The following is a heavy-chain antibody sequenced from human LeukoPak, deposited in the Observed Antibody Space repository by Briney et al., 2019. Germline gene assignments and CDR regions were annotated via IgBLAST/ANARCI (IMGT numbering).Heavy chain of an antibody. V-gene: IGHV3-30-3*01. CDR2: ISYDGSNK. CDR1: GFTFSSYA. CDR3: ARDRIRQKRYGMDV. Sequence: GRSLRLSCAASGFTFSSYAMHWVRQAPGKGLEWVAVISYDGSNKYYADSVKGRFTISRDNSKNTLYLQMNSLRAEDTAVYYCARDRIRQKRYGMDVWGQGTTVTVSS. J-gene: IGHJ6*02.